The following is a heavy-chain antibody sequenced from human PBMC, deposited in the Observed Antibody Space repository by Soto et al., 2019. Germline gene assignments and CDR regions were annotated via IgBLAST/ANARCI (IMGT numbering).Heavy chain of an antibody. CDR3: ARRASGSYFDY. J-gene: IGHJ4*02. D-gene: IGHD3-10*01. V-gene: IGHV3-23*01. Sequence: EVPLLESGGGLVQPGGSLRLSCAASGFTFSSYAMNWVRQAPGKGLEWVSVISGSGDSTYYADSVKGRFTISRDNSKNTLYLQVNSLRAEDTAVYYCARRASGSYFDYWGQGTLVTVSS. CDR2: ISGSGDST. CDR1: GFTFSSYA.